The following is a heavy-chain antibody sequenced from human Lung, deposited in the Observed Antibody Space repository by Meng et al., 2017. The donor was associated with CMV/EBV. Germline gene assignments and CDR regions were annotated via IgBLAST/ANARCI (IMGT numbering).Heavy chain of an antibody. CDR3: AKVVVPAAMRNWFDP. V-gene: IGHV3-23*01. D-gene: IGHD2-2*01. CDR1: GFTFSSYA. CDR2: ISGSGGST. J-gene: IGHJ5*02. Sequence: GESLKISCAASGFTFSSYAMSWVRQAPGKGLEWVSAISGSGGSTYYADSVKGRFTISRDNSKNTLYLQMNSLRAEDTAVYYCAKVVVPAAMRNWFDPWGQGXLVXGSS.